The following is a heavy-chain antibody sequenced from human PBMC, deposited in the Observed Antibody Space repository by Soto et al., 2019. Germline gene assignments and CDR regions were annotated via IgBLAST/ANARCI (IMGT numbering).Heavy chain of an antibody. CDR3: AREFCSGGNCYTYYFDP. J-gene: IGHJ5*02. CDR1: GLTFNRYW. Sequence: GGSLRLSCAASGLTFNRYWMHWVRHAPGKGLVWVSHVNTDGSNTNYADSVKGRFTISRDNAKSTLFLQMNSLRDEDTAVYYCAREFCSGGNCYTYYFDPWGQGIPVTVSS. D-gene: IGHD2-15*01. CDR2: VNTDGSNT. V-gene: IGHV3-74*01.